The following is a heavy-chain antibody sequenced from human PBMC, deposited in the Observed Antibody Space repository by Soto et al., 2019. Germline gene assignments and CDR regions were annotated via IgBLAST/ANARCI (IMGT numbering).Heavy chain of an antibody. CDR3: ARESGDWPLNWFDP. CDR2: ITSDGKSK. V-gene: IGHV3-74*01. Sequence: GGSLRLSCAASGFNFSNHWMHWVRQRPGEGLVWVSRITSDGKSKAYAESVKGRFAISRDNAENTLYLQMNGLTAEDTAVYYCARESGDWPLNWFDPWGLGTLVTVSS. CDR1: GFNFSNHW. D-gene: IGHD2-21*02. J-gene: IGHJ5*02.